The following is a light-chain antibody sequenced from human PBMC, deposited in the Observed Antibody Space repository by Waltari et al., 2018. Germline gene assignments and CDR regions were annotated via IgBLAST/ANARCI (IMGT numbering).Light chain of an antibody. V-gene: IGLV2-8*01. CDR2: EVN. CDR3: SSYAGSNNDVV. CDR1: SSHLGGYNY. Sequence: QSALTQPPSASGSPGQSVTISCTGTSSHLGGYNYVSWYHPHPGKAPKLMIYEVNKRASGVPGRFSGAKSGNTASLTVSGRQAEDEADYYSSSYAGSNNDVVFGGGTKLTFL. J-gene: IGLJ2*01.